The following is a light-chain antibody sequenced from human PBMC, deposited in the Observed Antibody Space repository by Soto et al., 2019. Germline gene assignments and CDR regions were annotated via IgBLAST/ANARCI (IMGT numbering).Light chain of an antibody. V-gene: IGKV4-1*01. CDR2: WAS. J-gene: IGKJ1*01. Sequence: DIVMTQFPDSLAVSLGDRATVNCKSSQSVLYNSNNKNYLAWYQQKPGQPPKLLIYWASTRESGVPDRFSGSGSGTDFTLTISSLQAEDVAVYYCQQYYNTPLAFGQGTKVDIK. CDR1: QSVLYNSNNKNY. CDR3: QQYYNTPLA.